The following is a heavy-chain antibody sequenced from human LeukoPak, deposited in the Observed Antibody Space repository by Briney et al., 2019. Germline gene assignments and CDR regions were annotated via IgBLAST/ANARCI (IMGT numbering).Heavy chain of an antibody. D-gene: IGHD2-21*02. Sequence: GGSLRLSCAASGFTLSSYAMHWVRQAPGRGLEWVAVISYDGSNKYYADSVKGRFTISRDNSKNTLYLQMNSLRAEDTAVYYCVRDGYDCLHGYCYPLTNYWGQGTLVTVSS. CDR1: GFTLSSYA. V-gene: IGHV3-30*04. J-gene: IGHJ4*02. CDR2: ISYDGSNK. CDR3: VRDGYDCLHGYCYPLTNY.